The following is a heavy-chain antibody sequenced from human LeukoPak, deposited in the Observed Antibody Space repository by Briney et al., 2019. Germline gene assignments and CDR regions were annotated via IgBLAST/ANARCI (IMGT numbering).Heavy chain of an antibody. Sequence: GASVKVSCKASGYTFTGYYMHWVRQAPGQGLEWMGWINPNSGGTNYAQKFQGRVTMTRDTSISTAYMELSRLRSDDTAVYYCARDLGYCSGGSCYLNWFDPWGQGTLVTVSS. CDR2: INPNSGGT. CDR3: ARDLGYCSGGSCYLNWFDP. D-gene: IGHD2-15*01. CDR1: GYTFTGYY. V-gene: IGHV1-2*02. J-gene: IGHJ5*02.